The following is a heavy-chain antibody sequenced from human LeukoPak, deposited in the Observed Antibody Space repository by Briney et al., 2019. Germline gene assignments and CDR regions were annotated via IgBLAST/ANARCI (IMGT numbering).Heavy chain of an antibody. D-gene: IGHD2-2*02. CDR3: AKEPGRSGQQLYRFDP. J-gene: IGHJ5*02. CDR2: ISYDGSNE. V-gene: IGHV3-30*04. CDR1: GFTFSSYV. Sequence: GGSLRLSCAASGFTFSSYVMHWVRQAPGKGLEWVAIISYDGSNEYYADFVKGRFTISRDNSKNTLYLQMNSLRAEDTAVYYCAKEPGRSGQQLYRFDPWGQGTLVTVSS.